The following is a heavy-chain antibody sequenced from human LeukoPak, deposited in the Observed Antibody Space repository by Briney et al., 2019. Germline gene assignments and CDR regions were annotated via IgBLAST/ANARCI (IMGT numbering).Heavy chain of an antibody. CDR1: GFTFSSYG. J-gene: IGHJ4*02. CDR2: IWYDGSSK. CDR3: ARDIRELGFDY. V-gene: IGHV3-33*01. Sequence: GGSLRLPCAASGFTFSSYGMHWVRQAPGKGLEWVAVIWYDGSSKYYADSVKGRFTISRDNSKNTLYLQMNSLRAEDTAVYYCARDIRELGFDYWGQGTLVTVSS. D-gene: IGHD1-26*01.